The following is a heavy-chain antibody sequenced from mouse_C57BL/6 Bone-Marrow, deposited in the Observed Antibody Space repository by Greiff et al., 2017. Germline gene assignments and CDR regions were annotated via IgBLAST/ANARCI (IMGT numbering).Heavy chain of an antibody. CDR1: GFSLSTFGMG. D-gene: IGHD2-3*01. Sequence: QVTLKESGPGILQPSQTLSLTCSFSGFSLSTFGMGVGWIRQPSGKGLEWLAHIWCDDDKYYNPALKSRRTISKDTSKNPVFLKIANVDTAVTATYYCALRMFTTLFAMDCWGQGASVTVSS. J-gene: IGHJ4*01. CDR3: ALRMFTTLFAMDC. V-gene: IGHV8-8*01. CDR2: IWCDDDK.